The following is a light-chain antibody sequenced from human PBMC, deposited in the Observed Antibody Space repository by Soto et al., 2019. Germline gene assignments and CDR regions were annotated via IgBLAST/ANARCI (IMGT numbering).Light chain of an antibody. CDR3: QKYNGAPWT. V-gene: IGKV1-27*01. CDR2: AAS. J-gene: IGKJ1*01. CDR1: QDISNY. Sequence: DIQMTQSPSSLSASVGDRVIITCRASQDISNYLAWYQQKPGKVPKLLIYAASTLHSGVPSRFSGSGSGTDFTLTISGLQPEDVADYYCQKYNGAPWTFGQGTKVEIE.